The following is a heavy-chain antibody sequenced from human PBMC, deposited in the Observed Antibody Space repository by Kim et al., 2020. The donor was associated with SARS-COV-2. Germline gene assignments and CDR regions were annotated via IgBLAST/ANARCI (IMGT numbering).Heavy chain of an antibody. D-gene: IGHD3-9*01. J-gene: IGHJ4*02. V-gene: IGHV3-23*01. CDR1: GFTFSSYD. Sequence: GGSLRLSCAASGFTFSSYDMTWVRQAPGKGLEWVSSITSGGDTTYYTDSVKGRFTISRDNSRNTLYMQLNSLRDEDTAVYYCTKENERYFFDYWGQGTL. CDR3: TKENERYFFDY. CDR2: ITSGGDTT.